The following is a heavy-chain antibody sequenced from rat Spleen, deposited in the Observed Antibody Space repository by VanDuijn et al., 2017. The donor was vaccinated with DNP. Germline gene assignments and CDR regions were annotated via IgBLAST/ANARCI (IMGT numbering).Heavy chain of an antibody. CDR1: GFTFSDYN. D-gene: IGHD1-11*01. CDR3: ARHGRRVFDY. J-gene: IGHJ2*01. Sequence: LVESGGGLVQPGRSLKLSCAASGFTFSDYNMAWVRQAPKKGLEWVATISYDGSTTYYRDSVKGRFTISRDNAKSTLYLQMDSLRSEDTATYYCARHGRRVFDYWGQGVMVTVSS. V-gene: IGHV5-7*01. CDR2: ISYDGSTT.